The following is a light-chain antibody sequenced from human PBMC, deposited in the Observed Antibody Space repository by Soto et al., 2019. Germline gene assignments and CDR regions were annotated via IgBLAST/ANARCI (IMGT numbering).Light chain of an antibody. CDR2: DDS. CDR3: QVWDSGSDRYV. J-gene: IGLJ1*01. V-gene: IGLV3-21*02. CDR1: NIGGKS. Sequence: SYELTQPPSVSVAPGQTARITCGGDNIGGKSVHWYQQKPGQAPVLVVYDDSDRPTGIPERYSGSNSGNSAVLTITSVEAGDEADYSCQVWDSGSDRYVFGPGTKLTVL.